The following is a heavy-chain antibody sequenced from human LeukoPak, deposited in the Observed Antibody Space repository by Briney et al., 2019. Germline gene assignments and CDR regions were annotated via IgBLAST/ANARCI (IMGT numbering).Heavy chain of an antibody. CDR3: AIYGGGMGNY. CDR1: GFTFSNYR. Sequence: GGSLRLSCAASGFTFSNYRMNWVRQAPGQGLEWVSSISSSSTYIHYADSVKGRFTISRDNAKSSLYLQMNSLSAEDTAVYYCAIYGGGMGNYWGQGTLVTVSS. V-gene: IGHV3-21*01. J-gene: IGHJ4*02. CDR2: ISSSSTYI. D-gene: IGHD3-16*01.